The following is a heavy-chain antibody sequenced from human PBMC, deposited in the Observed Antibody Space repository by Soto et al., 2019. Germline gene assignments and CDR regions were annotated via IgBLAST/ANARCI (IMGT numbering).Heavy chain of an antibody. CDR2: INAGNGNT. CDR1: GYTFTSYA. V-gene: IGHV1-3*01. Sequence: ASVKVSCKASGYTFTSYAMHWVRQAPGQRLEWMGWINAGNGNTKYSQKFQGRVTITRDTSASTAYMELSSLRSEDTAVYYCARGGYDYVWGRYRPLPFDYWGQGNLVTVSS. D-gene: IGHD3-16*02. J-gene: IGHJ4*02. CDR3: ARGGYDYVWGRYRPLPFDY.